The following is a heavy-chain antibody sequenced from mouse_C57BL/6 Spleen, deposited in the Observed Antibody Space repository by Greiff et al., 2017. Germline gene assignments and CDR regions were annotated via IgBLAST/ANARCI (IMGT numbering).Heavy chain of an antibody. CDR2: IYPGDGDT. Sequence: QVQLKQSGPELVKPGASVKISCKASGYAFSSSWMNWVKQRPGKGLEWIGRIYPGDGDTNYNGKFKGKATLTADKSSSTAYMQLSSLTSEDSAVYFCARSYGYDGFAYWGQGTLVTVSA. J-gene: IGHJ3*01. V-gene: IGHV1-82*01. CDR3: ARSYGYDGFAY. CDR1: GYAFSSSW. D-gene: IGHD2-2*01.